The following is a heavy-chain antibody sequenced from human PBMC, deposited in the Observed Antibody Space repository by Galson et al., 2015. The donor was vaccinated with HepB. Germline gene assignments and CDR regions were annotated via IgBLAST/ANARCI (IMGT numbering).Heavy chain of an antibody. CDR1: GFTFSSYD. J-gene: IGHJ4*02. D-gene: IGHD6-13*01. Sequence: SLRLSCAASGFTFSSYDMHWVRQATGKGLEWVSAIGTAGDTYYPGSVKGRFTISRENAKNSLYLQMNSLRAGDTAVYYCAREGRGSMHTGGFDYWGQGTLVTVSS. CDR3: AREGRGSMHTGGFDY. CDR2: IGTAGDT. V-gene: IGHV3-13*01.